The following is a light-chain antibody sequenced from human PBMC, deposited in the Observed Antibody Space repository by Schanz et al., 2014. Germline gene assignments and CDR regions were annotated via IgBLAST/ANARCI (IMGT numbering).Light chain of an antibody. V-gene: IGKV3-15*01. CDR3: QQCNNWPPWT. J-gene: IGKJ1*01. Sequence: EIVMTQSPATLSVSPGERATLSCRASESISDNLAWYQHKPGQAPRLLIYGASTRATGIPARFSGGGSGTEFTLTISSLQSEDFAVYYCQQCNNWPPWTFGQGTKVEVK. CDR2: GAS. CDR1: ESISDN.